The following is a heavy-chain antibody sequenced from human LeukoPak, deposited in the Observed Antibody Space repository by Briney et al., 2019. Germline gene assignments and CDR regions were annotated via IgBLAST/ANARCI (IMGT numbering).Heavy chain of an antibody. J-gene: IGHJ4*02. Sequence: SGTLSLTCSVSGGSISSSNWWSWVRQPPGKGLEWIGEIYHSGSTNYNPSLKSGVTISVDTSKNQFSLKLSSVTAADTAVYYCASSRYSSGFDYWGQGTLVTVSS. CDR3: ASSRYSSGFDY. D-gene: IGHD6-19*01. V-gene: IGHV4-4*02. CDR1: GGSISSSNW. CDR2: IYHSGST.